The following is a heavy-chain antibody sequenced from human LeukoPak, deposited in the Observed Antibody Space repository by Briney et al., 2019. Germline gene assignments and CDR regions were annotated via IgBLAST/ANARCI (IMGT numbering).Heavy chain of an antibody. V-gene: IGHV4-34*01. CDR3: ARGGTVLRFLEWLLFGGCDY. CDR1: GVSFSGYY. Sequence: PSETLSLTCAVYGVSFSGYYWSWIRQPPGKGLEWIGEINHSGSTNYNPSLKSRVTISADTSKNQFSLKLISVPAADAAVYYCARGGTVLRFLEWLLFGGCDYWGQGTRVTVSS. D-gene: IGHD3-3*01. CDR2: INHSGST. J-gene: IGHJ4*02.